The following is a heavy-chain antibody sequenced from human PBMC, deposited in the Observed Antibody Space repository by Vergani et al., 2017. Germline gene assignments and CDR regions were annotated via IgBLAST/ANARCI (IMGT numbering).Heavy chain of an antibody. J-gene: IGHJ4*02. D-gene: IGHD4-17*01. V-gene: IGHV1-18*04. CDR3: ARDRAGGDYVFPFDY. Sequence: QVQLVQSGAEVKKPGASVKVSCKASGYTFTSYGISWVRQAPGQGLEWMGWISAYNGNTNYAQQLQGRVTMTTDTSTSTAYMELRSLRSDDTAVYYCARDRAGGDYVFPFDYWGQGTLVTVSS. CDR1: GYTFTSYG. CDR2: ISAYNGNT.